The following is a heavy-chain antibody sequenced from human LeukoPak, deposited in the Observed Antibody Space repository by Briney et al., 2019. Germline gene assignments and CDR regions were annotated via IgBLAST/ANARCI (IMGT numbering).Heavy chain of an antibody. J-gene: IGHJ4*02. D-gene: IGHD2-15*01. V-gene: IGHV3-23*01. CDR3: AKQLGYCSDGSCYFPY. Sequence: QPGGSLRLSCAASGFTFSSSAMSWARQAPGKGLEWVSAISNNGGYTYYADSVQGRFTISRDNSKSTLCLQMNSLRAEDTAVYYCAKQLGYCSDGSCYFPYWGQGTLVTVSS. CDR2: ISNNGGYT. CDR1: GFTFSSSA.